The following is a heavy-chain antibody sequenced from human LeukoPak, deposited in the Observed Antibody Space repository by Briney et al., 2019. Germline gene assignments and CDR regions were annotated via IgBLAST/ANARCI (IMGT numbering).Heavy chain of an antibody. J-gene: IGHJ3*02. CDR1: GFTFGSYS. CDR2: ISSSSSYI. D-gene: IGHD3-3*01. CDR3: ARGGLDFWSIDAFDI. Sequence: GGSLRLSCAASGFTFGSYSMNWVRQAPGKGLEWVSSISSSSSYIYYADSVKGRFTISRDNAKNSLYLQMNSLRAEDTAVYYCARGGLDFWSIDAFDIWGQGTMVTVSS. V-gene: IGHV3-21*01.